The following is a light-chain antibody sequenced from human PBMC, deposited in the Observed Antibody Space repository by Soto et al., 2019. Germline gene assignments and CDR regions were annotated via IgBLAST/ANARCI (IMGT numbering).Light chain of an antibody. CDR2: EIS. J-gene: IGLJ3*02. CDR3: SSYTSSSTVV. CDR1: SSDVGGYNS. V-gene: IGLV2-14*01. Sequence: QSALTQPASVSGSPGQSITISCTGASSDVGGYNSVSWYQQHPDKAPKLMIYEISNRPSGVSNRFSGSKSGNSASLTIAGLQAEDEADYYCSSYTSSSTVVFGGGTKLTVL.